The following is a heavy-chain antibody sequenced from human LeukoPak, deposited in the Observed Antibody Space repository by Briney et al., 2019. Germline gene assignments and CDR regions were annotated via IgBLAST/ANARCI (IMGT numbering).Heavy chain of an antibody. CDR2: IYHSGST. J-gene: IGHJ4*02. CDR1: GGSISSSNW. V-gene: IGHV4-4*02. Sequence: SGTLSLTCAVSGGSISSSNWWSWVRQPPGKGLEWIGEIYHSGSTNYNPSLKSRVTISVGKSKNQFSLKLSSVTAADTAVYYCARGESWNALNYWGQGTLVTVSS. CDR3: ARGESWNALNY. D-gene: IGHD1-1*01.